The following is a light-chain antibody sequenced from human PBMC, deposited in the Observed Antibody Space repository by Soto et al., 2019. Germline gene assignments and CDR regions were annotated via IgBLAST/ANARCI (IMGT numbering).Light chain of an antibody. Sequence: QSALTQPAFVSGSPGQSITISCTGTSNDVGRSNYVSWYQHHPNNTPKLIIYDVNNRPSGVSDRFSGSKSGNTASLTISGLQAEDEADYYCSGYTSRATLVFGGGTKLTV. V-gene: IGLV2-14*03. CDR3: SGYTSRATLV. J-gene: IGLJ2*01. CDR1: SNDVGRSNY. CDR2: DVN.